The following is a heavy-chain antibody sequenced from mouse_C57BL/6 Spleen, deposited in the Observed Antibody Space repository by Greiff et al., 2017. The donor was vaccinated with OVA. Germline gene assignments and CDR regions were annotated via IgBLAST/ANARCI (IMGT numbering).Heavy chain of an antibody. D-gene: IGHD2-4*01. Sequence: VQLQQPGAELVKPGASVKLSCKASGYTFTSYWMHWVKQRPGQGLEWIGMIHPNSGSTNYNEKFKSKATLTVDKSSSTAYMQLSSLTSEDSAVYYCASWRDYYDAMDYWGQGTSVTVSS. CDR1: GYTFTSYW. J-gene: IGHJ4*01. V-gene: IGHV1-64*01. CDR3: ASWRDYYDAMDY. CDR2: IHPNSGST.